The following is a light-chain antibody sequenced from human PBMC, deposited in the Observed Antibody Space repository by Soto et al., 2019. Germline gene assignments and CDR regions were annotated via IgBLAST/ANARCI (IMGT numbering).Light chain of an antibody. J-gene: IGKJ1*01. Sequence: DIQMTQSPSTLSASVGDRVTITCRASQSISSWLAWYQQKPGKAPKLLIYDASSLESGVPSRFSGSGSGTEFTLTISSLQPDDFATYCCQKYNSYPWTFGQGTKVEIK. CDR2: DAS. CDR3: QKYNSYPWT. V-gene: IGKV1-5*01. CDR1: QSISSW.